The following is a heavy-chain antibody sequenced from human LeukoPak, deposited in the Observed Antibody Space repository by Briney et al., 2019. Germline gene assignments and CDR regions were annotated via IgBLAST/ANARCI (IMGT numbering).Heavy chain of an antibody. CDR2: ISAYNGNT. Sequence: ASVKVSCKASGYTFTGYYMHWVRQAPGQGLEWMGWISAYNGNTNYAQKLQGRVTMTTDTSTSTAYMELRSLRSDDTAVYYCASHYGGNSEVDYWGQGTLVTVSS. CDR3: ASHYGGNSEVDY. J-gene: IGHJ4*02. V-gene: IGHV1-18*04. CDR1: GYTFTGYY. D-gene: IGHD4-23*01.